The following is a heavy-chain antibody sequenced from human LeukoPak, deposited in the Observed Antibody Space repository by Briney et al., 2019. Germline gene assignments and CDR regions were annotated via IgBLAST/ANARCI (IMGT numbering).Heavy chain of an antibody. V-gene: IGHV1-69*13. J-gene: IGHJ1*01. Sequence: ASVKVSCKVSGYTLTELSMHWVRQAPGQGLEWMGGIIPIFGTANYAQKFQGRVTITADESTSTAYMELSSLRSEDTAVYYCARGGSGYYLDVDFQHWGQGTLVTVSS. CDR3: ARGGSGYYLDVDFQH. D-gene: IGHD3-22*01. CDR2: IIPIFGTA. CDR1: GYTLTELS.